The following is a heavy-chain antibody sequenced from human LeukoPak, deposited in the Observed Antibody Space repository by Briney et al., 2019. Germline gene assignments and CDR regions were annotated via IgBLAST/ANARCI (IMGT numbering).Heavy chain of an antibody. V-gene: IGHV4-61*02. CDR2: IYTSGTT. J-gene: IGHJ6*03. CDR3: AREFGYPGAYYYYYMDV. D-gene: IGHD3-16*01. Sequence: SETLSLTCTVSGGSISSGTDYWSWIRQPAGKGLEWIGRIYTSGTTNYNPSLKSRVTISIDTSKNQFSLRLRSVTAADTAVYYCAREFGYPGAYYYYYMDVWGKGTTVTISS. CDR1: GGSISSGTDY.